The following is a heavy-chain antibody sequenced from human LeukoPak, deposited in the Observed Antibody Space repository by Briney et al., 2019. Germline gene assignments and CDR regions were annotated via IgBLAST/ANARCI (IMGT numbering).Heavy chain of an antibody. J-gene: IGHJ5*02. D-gene: IGHD2-21*02. V-gene: IGHV4-39*01. CDR2: IYYSGST. CDR3: ARLYQGVVTP. CDR1: GGSISSSSYY. Sequence: SETLSLTCTVSGGSISSSSYYWGWIRQPPGKGLEWIGSIYYSGSTYYNPSLKSRVTISVDTSKNQFSLKLSSVTAADTAVYYCARLYQGVVTPWGQGTLVTVFS.